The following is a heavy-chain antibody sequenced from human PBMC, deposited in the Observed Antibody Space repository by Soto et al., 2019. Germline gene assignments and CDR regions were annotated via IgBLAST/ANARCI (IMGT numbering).Heavy chain of an antibody. CDR2: INAGNGNT. V-gene: IGHV1-3*01. J-gene: IGHJ4*02. Sequence: GASVNVSFKSAGYTFTSYSIHWGRQAPGQRLECMGWINAGNGNTKYSQKFQGRVTITRDTSASTAYMELSSLRSEDTAVYYCARVGYSSSWALDYCGQRPLVTFSS. CDR3: ARVGYSSSWALDY. D-gene: IGHD6-13*01. CDR1: GYTFTSYS.